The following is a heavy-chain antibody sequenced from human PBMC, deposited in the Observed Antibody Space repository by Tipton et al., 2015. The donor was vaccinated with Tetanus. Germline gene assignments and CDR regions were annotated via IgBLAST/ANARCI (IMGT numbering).Heavy chain of an antibody. J-gene: IGHJ5*02. CDR2: IFPSDSET. Sequence: QLVQSGAEVKKPGESLKISCKASGYIFTNYWIAWVRQMSGKGLEYMGIIFPSDSETRYNPTFRGQVTMSVDKATNTAYLQWSSLVASDSAVYYCARHGSIGARQNRFDAWGQGTPVTVSS. V-gene: IGHV5-51*01. D-gene: IGHD6-6*01. CDR1: GYIFTNYW. CDR3: ARHGSIGARQNRFDA.